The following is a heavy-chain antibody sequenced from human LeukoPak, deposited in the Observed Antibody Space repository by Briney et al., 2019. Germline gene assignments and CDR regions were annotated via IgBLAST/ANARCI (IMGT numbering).Heavy chain of an antibody. D-gene: IGHD5-18*01. Sequence: GGSLRLSCVASGFTFSSYAVHWVRQAPGKGLEWVAVISYDEANKYYTDSVKGRFTISRDNSKNTLYLQMNSLRAEDTAVYYCAQHPSWIQLWLDYWGQGTLVTVSS. V-gene: IGHV3-30-3*01. CDR2: ISYDEANK. CDR1: GFTFSSYA. J-gene: IGHJ4*02. CDR3: AQHPSWIQLWLDY.